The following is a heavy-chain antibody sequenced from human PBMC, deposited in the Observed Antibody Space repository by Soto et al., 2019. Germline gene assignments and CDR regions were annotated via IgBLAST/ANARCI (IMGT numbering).Heavy chain of an antibody. J-gene: IGHJ4*02. CDR3: ARARSSSPHYFDY. V-gene: IGHV4-4*02. Sequence: SETLSLTCAVAGGSISSSSWWSWVRQPPGKGLEWIGEIYHSGSTNYNPSLKSRVTISVDKSKNQFSLKLSSVTAADTAVYYCARARSSSPHYFDYWGQGTLVTVSS. CDR2: IYHSGST. CDR1: GGSISSSSW. D-gene: IGHD6-13*01.